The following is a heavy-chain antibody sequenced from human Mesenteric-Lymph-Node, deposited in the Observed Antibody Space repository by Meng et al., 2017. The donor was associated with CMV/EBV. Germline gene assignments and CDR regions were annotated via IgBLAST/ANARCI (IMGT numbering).Heavy chain of an antibody. D-gene: IGHD4-17*01. Sequence: ASVKVSCKASGYTLGSHCIDWVRQAPGQGLEWMGIINPSAGSTSYAQKFQGRVTMTRDTSTSTVYMELSSLRSEDTAVYYCARRRSGDYDHWGQGTLVTVSS. CDR3: ARRRSGDYDH. V-gene: IGHV1-46*01. CDR1: GYTLGSHC. J-gene: IGHJ5*02. CDR2: INPSAGST.